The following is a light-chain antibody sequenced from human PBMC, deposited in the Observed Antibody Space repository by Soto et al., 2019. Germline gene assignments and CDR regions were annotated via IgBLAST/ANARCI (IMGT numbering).Light chain of an antibody. J-gene: IGKJ1*01. CDR3: QQYSFVPLT. CDR2: GAS. Sequence: EIVLTQSPGTLSLSPGERATLSCRASQSVAKNFLAWYQRKPGQAPRLLIYGASTRATDIPDRFSGSGSGTDFTRTISRLEPEDFAVYYCQQYSFVPLTFGQGTKVELK. CDR1: QSVAKNF. V-gene: IGKV3-20*01.